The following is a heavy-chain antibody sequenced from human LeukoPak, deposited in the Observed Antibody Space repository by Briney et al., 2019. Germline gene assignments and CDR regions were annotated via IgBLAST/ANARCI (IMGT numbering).Heavy chain of an antibody. Sequence: GGTLRLSCAASGFTFSDYYMSWIRQAPGKELEWVSYISSSGSTIYYADSVKGRFTISRDNAKNSLYLQMNSLRAEDTAVYYCARSTDYCTNGVCYGFRYYYYGMDVWGQGTTVTVSS. CDR1: GFTFSDYY. CDR3: ARSTDYCTNGVCYGFRYYYYGMDV. D-gene: IGHD2-8*01. V-gene: IGHV3-11*01. J-gene: IGHJ6*02. CDR2: ISSSGSTI.